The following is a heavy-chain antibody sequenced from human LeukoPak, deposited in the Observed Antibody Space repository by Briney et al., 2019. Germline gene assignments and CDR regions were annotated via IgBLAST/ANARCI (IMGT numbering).Heavy chain of an antibody. CDR2: INSDGSST. D-gene: IGHD3-10*01. J-gene: IGHJ4*02. CDR1: GFTFSSYW. V-gene: IGHV3-74*01. Sequence: GGSLRLSCAASGFTFSSYWMHWVRQAPGKGLVWVSRINSDGSSTSYADSVKGRFTISRDNAKNTLYLQMNSLRAEDTAVYYCASGGSGSYRYYFDYWGQGTLVTVSS. CDR3: ASGGSGSYRYYFDY.